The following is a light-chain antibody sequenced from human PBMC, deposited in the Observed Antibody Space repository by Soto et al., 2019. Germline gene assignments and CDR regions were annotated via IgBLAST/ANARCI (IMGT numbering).Light chain of an antibody. CDR1: QSVGVY. CDR2: GVS. V-gene: IGKV1-39*01. CDR3: QQSYASMWT. Sequence: DIQLTQSPSSLSAAVGDRVTISCRTSQSVGVYLNWYQQKPGGAPRLLIFGVSGLQGGVPSRFAGGGSGADFTLTINDLQVEDLATYFCQQSYASMWTFGQGTRVDI. J-gene: IGKJ1*01.